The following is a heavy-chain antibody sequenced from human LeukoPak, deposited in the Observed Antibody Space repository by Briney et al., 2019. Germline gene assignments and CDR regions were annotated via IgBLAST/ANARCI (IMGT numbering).Heavy chain of an antibody. CDR2: ISAYNGNT. V-gene: IGHV1-18*01. Sequence: ASVKVSCKASGYTFTSCGISWVRQAPGQGLEWMGWISAYNGNTNYAQKLQGRVTMTTDTSTSTAYMELRSLRSDDTAVYYCVTRELRPRYCSSTSCYVPIDYWGQGTLVTVSS. D-gene: IGHD2-2*01. CDR3: VTRELRPRYCSSTSCYVPIDY. CDR1: GYTFTSCG. J-gene: IGHJ4*02.